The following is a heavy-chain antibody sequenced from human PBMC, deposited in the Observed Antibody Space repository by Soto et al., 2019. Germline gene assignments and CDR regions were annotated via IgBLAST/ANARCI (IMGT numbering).Heavy chain of an antibody. D-gene: IGHD3-22*01. CDR1: GGSISSGDYY. J-gene: IGHJ3*02. CDR2: IYYSGST. V-gene: IGHV4-30-4*01. CDR3: ARVNYYDSSGYYSHRAFNI. Sequence: PSETLSLTCTVSGGSISSGDYYWSWIRQPPGKGLEWIGYIYYSGSTYYNPSLKSRVTISVDTSKNQFSLKLSSVTAADTAVYYCARVNYYDSSGYYSHRAFNIWGQGTMVT.